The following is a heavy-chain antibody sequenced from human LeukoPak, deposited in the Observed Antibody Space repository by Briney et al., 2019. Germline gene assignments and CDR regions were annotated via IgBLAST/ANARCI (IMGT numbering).Heavy chain of an antibody. CDR2: IIPIFGTA. V-gene: IGHV1-69*05. D-gene: IGHD3-10*01. J-gene: IGHJ4*02. Sequence: ASVKVSCKASGGTFSSYAISWVRQAPGQGLEWMGGIIPIFGTANYAQKFQGRVAITTDESTSTAYMELSSLRSEDTAVYYCASSSGSGSYPPYYFDYWGQGTLVTVSS. CDR1: GGTFSSYA. CDR3: ASSSGSGSYPPYYFDY.